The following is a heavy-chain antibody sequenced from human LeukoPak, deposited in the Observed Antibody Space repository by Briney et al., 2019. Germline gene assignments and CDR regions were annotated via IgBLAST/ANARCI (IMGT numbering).Heavy chain of an antibody. J-gene: IGHJ4*02. D-gene: IGHD5-18*01. CDR1: GGSISSYY. CDR2: ISWNSGSI. Sequence: LSLTCTVSGGSISSYYWSWIRQPPGKGLEWVSGISWNSGSIGYADSVKGRFTISRDNAKNSLYLQMNSLRAEDTALYYCANARGYSYGFIYWGQGTLVTVSS. CDR3: ANARGYSYGFIY. V-gene: IGHV3-9*01.